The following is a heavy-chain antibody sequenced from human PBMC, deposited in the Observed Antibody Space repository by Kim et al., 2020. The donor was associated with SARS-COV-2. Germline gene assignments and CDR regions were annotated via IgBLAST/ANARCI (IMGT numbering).Heavy chain of an antibody. CDR1: GFSFSQAW. V-gene: IGHV3-15*01. J-gene: IGHJ4*02. Sequence: GGSLRLSCAASGFSFSQAWMSWVRQAPGKGLEYIGRIKSKGSGGTAEYAAPVSGRFTISRDDSKNAVYLQMNSLKTEDTGIYYCTWDDRSKNDYWGQGAL. D-gene: IGHD1-26*01. CDR2: IKSKGSGGTA. CDR3: TWDDRSKNDY.